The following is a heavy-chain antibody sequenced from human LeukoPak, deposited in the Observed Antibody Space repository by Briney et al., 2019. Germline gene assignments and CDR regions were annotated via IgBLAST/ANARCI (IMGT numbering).Heavy chain of an antibody. Sequence: SVKVSCKASGGTFSSYAISWVRQAPGQGLEWMGGIIPIFGTANYAQKFQGRVTITADESTSTAYMELSSLRSEDTAVYYCVRDGEGFAISVNYWFAPWGQGTLVTVSS. J-gene: IGHJ5*02. CDR2: IIPIFGTA. D-gene: IGHD3-10*01. CDR3: VRDGEGFAISVNYWFAP. CDR1: GGTFSSYA. V-gene: IGHV1-69*13.